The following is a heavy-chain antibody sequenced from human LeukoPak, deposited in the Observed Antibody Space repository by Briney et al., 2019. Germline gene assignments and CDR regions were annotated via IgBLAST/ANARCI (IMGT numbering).Heavy chain of an antibody. CDR1: GYTFTSYD. V-gene: IGHV1-8*01. CDR3: ARDAGSSGWYSYYYYYYGMDV. CDR2: MNPNSGNT. J-gene: IGHJ6*02. D-gene: IGHD6-19*01. Sequence: ASVKVSCKASGYTFTSYDINWVRQATGQGLEWMGWMNPNSGNTGYAQKFQGRVTMTRNTSISTAYMELSSLRSGDTAVYYCARDAGSSGWYSYYYYYYGMDVWGQGTMVTVSS.